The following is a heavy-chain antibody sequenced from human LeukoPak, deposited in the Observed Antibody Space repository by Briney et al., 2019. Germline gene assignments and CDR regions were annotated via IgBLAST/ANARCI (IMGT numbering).Heavy chain of an antibody. CDR2: VFHSGTT. V-gene: IGHV4-4*08. D-gene: IGHD2/OR15-2a*01. J-gene: IGHJ3*02. CDR1: GDSLTRHF. CDR3: SMRKSRVTDAFDI. Sequence: SETLSLTCTVSGDSLTRHFWSWIRQTPGKGLEWIGYVFHSGTTNYSPSLKSRVTISLDTSKKQIYLRLASVLAADTTLFYCSMRKSRVTDAFDIWGRGTMVSVSS.